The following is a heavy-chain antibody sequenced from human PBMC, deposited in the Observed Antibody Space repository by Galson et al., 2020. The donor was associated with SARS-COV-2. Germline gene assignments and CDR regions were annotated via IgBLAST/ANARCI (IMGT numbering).Heavy chain of an antibody. V-gene: IGHV3-30*04. D-gene: IGHD1-26*01. CDR3: ARGGREWYFDL. J-gene: IGHJ2*01. Sequence: GESLKISCAASGFTFSSYAIHWVRQAPGKGLEWVAVISSDGRNEYYAASVKGRFTISRDNSRNTLNVQLDSLRAEDTAVYYCARGGREWYFDLWGRGTLVIVSS. CDR1: GFTFSSYA. CDR2: ISSDGRNE.